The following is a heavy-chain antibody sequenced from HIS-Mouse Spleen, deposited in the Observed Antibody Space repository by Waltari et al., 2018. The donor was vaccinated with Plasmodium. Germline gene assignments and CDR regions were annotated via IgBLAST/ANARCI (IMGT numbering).Heavy chain of an antibody. D-gene: IGHD6-13*01. Sequence: EVQLVESGGGLVQPGGSLRLSGAASGFTLSRSWMGWVRQAPGKGLEWVANIKQDGSEKYYVDSVKGRFTISRDNAKNSLYLQMNSLRAEDTAVYYCASSWYWYFDLWGRGTLVTVSS. CDR1: GFTLSRSW. J-gene: IGHJ2*01. CDR3: ASSWYWYFDL. CDR2: IKQDGSEK. V-gene: IGHV3-7*01.